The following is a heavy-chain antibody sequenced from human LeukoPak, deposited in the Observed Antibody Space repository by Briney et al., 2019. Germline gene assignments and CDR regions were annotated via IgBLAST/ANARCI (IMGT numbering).Heavy chain of an antibody. CDR2: ISSSSSII. J-gene: IGHJ4*02. CDR1: GFTFSDYS. D-gene: IGHD3-10*01. V-gene: IGHV3-48*02. CDR3: ARESSGVLGFDS. Sequence: SGGSLRLSCAASGFTFSDYSMNWVRQAPREGLEWISYISSSSSIIYNADSVKGRFTISRDNVKNSLYLQMNSLRDEDTAVYYCARESSGVLGFDSWGQGTLVTVSS.